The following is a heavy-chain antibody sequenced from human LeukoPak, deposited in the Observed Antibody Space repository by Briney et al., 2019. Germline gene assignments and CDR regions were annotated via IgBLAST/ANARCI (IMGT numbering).Heavy chain of an antibody. CDR2: ISWNSGSI. V-gene: IGHV3-9*01. CDR1: GFTFDDYA. D-gene: IGHD3-3*01. J-gene: IGHJ4*02. CDR3: ARGTRTIFGVGFPY. Sequence: GGSLRLSCAASGFTFDDYAMHWVRQAPGKGLEWVSGISWNSGSIGYADPVKGRFTISRDNSKNTLYLQMNSLRAEDTAVYYCARGTRTIFGVGFPYWGQGTLVTVSS.